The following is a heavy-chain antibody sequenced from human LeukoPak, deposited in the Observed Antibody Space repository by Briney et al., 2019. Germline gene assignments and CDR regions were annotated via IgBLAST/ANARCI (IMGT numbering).Heavy chain of an antibody. CDR2: MNPNSGNT. Sequence: GASVKASCKASGYTFTSYDINWVRQATGHGLEWMGWMNPNSGNTGYAQKFQGRVTMTRNTSISTAYMELSSLRSKDPAVYNGARVLCQLLYDSCIDVWGQGTTVTAPS. V-gene: IGHV1-8*01. CDR3: ARVLCQLLYDSCIDV. J-gene: IGHJ6*02. CDR1: GYTFTSYD. D-gene: IGHD2-2*02.